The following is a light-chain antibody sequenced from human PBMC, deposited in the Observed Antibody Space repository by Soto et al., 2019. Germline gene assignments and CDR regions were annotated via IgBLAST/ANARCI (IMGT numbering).Light chain of an antibody. CDR1: SSNIGSNA. Sequence: QSVLTQPPSASGTPGQRVTIPCSGSSSNIGSNAVNWYQQLPGMAPKLLIYSNNQRPSGVPDRISGSKSGTSAALAISGLQSEDEADYYCAVWDDSLNDYVFRTGTKVTVL. J-gene: IGLJ1*01. CDR3: AVWDDSLNDYV. V-gene: IGLV1-44*01. CDR2: SNN.